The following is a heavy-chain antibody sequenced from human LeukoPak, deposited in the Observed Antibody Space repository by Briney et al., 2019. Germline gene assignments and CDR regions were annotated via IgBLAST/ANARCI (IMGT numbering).Heavy chain of an antibody. CDR1: GYSISSGYY. CDR3: ARGAYYYGSGSYYKAYYYYYYMDV. Sequence: PSETLSLTCTVSGYSISSGYYWGWIRQPPGKGLEWIGSIYHSGSTYYNPSLKSRVTISVDTSKNQFSLKLSSVTAADTAVYYCARGAYYYGSGSYYKAYYYYYYMDVWGKGTTVTVSS. CDR2: IYHSGST. J-gene: IGHJ6*03. V-gene: IGHV4-38-2*02. D-gene: IGHD3-10*01.